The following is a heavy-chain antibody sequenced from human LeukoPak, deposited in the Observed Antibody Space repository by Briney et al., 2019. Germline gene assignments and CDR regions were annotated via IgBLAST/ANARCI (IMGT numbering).Heavy chain of an antibody. J-gene: IGHJ4*02. CDR1: GFTFSSYG. CDR3: AKYNGSYFDC. CDR2: ISGSGGST. D-gene: IGHD1-26*01. V-gene: IGHV3-23*01. Sequence: GGSLRLSCAASGFTFSSYGMSWVRQAPGKGLEWVSGISGSGGSTYYADSVKGRFTISRDNSKNTLYLQMNSLRAEDTAVYYCAKYNGSYFDCWGQGTLVTVSS.